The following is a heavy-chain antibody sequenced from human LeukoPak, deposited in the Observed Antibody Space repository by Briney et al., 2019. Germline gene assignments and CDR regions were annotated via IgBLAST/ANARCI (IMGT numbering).Heavy chain of an antibody. Sequence: PGGSLRLSCAASGFTFSSYWMSWVRQAPGKGLEWVANIKQDGSEKYYVDSVKGRFTISRDNAKNSLYLQMNSLRAEDMALYYCAKSYYYDSSGYSGRSAFDIWGQGTMVTVSS. V-gene: IGHV3-7*03. CDR3: AKSYYYDSSGYSGRSAFDI. CDR2: IKQDGSEK. J-gene: IGHJ3*02. D-gene: IGHD3-22*01. CDR1: GFTFSSYW.